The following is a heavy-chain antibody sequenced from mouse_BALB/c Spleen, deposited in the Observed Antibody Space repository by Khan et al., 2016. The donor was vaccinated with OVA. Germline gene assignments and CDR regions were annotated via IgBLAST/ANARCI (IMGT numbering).Heavy chain of an antibody. V-gene: IGHV1S56*01. Sequence: QVQLKQSGPELVKPGTSVRISCKASGYTFTSYYLYWVNQRPGQGLEWIGWIYPGNINTEYNEKFKGKATLTADKSSSTSYMHLTSLTSEDSAVYCCAREGYYGNNRAWFAYWGQGTLVTVSA. CDR1: GYTFTSYY. J-gene: IGHJ3*01. CDR3: AREGYYGNNRAWFAY. D-gene: IGHD2-1*01. CDR2: IYPGNINT.